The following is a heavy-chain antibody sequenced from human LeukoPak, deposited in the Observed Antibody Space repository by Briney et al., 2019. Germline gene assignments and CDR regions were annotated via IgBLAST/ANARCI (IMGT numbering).Heavy chain of an antibody. D-gene: IGHD3-3*01. J-gene: IGHJ5*02. CDR1: GGSFSGYY. CDR2: IYHSGST. CDR3: ARRSFPYYDFWSGWSNWFDP. V-gene: IGHV4-34*01. Sequence: KPSETLSLTCAVYGGSFSGYYWSWIRQPPGKGLEWIGEIYHSGSTNYNPSLKSRVTISVDTSKNQFSLKLSSVTAADTAVYYCARRSFPYYDFWSGWSNWFDPWGQGTLVTVSS.